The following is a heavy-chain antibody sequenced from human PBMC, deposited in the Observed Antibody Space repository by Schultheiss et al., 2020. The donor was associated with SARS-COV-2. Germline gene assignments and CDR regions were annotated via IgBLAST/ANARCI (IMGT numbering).Heavy chain of an antibody. CDR3: AKGRLSSSRYYFDY. CDR2: ISGSGGST. V-gene: IGHV3-23*01. Sequence: GGSLRLSCAASGFTVSSNYMNWVRQAPGKGLEWVSVISGSGGSTYYADSVKGRFTISRDNSKNTLYLQMNSLRAEDTAVYYCAKGRLSSSRYYFDYWGQGTLVTVSS. CDR1: GFTVSSNY. D-gene: IGHD6-6*01. J-gene: IGHJ4*02.